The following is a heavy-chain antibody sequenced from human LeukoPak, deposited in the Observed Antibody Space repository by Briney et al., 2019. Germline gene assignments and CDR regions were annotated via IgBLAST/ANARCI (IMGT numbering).Heavy chain of an antibody. CDR2: MQQSGST. D-gene: IGHD6-19*01. CDR1: GGSIRSYY. CDR3: ARHAAVEGSIGWSPLWWFYP. Sequence: SETLSLTCTVSGGSIRSYYWSWLGQPPGKGLEWIGYMQQSGSTNHNPYLKSGVTISEETSKRQFIGKMRDGNAAGTAVYYCARHAAVEGSIGWSPLWWFYPWGQGTLVTVSS. V-gene: IGHV4-59*08. J-gene: IGHJ5*02.